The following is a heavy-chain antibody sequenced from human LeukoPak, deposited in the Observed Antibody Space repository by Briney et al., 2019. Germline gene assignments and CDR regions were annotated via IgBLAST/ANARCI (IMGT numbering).Heavy chain of an antibody. CDR1: GFNFGTYW. D-gene: IGHD4-23*01. V-gene: IGHV3-7*03. CDR3: ATRSGHGYRGNYGGFDI. CDR2: IKYDDTVK. J-gene: IGHJ3*02. Sequence: PGGSLRLSCTAAGFNFGTYWMSWVRQSPEKGLEFVANIKYDDTVKNYVDSVKGRFTISRDNPSNSVYLQMDSLRPEDTAVYYCATRSGHGYRGNYGGFDIWGQGAVVAVSS.